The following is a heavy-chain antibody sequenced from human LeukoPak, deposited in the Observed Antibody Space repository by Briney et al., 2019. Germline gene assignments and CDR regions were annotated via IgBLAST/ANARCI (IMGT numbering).Heavy chain of an antibody. J-gene: IGHJ4*02. Sequence: ASVKVSCKASGYTFTGYYMHWVRQAPGQGLEWMGWINPNSGGTNYAQKFQGWVTMTRDTSISTAYMELSRLRSDDTAVYYCAKVSRLQFSSWYFDYWGQGTLVTVSS. CDR3: AKVSRLQFSSWYFDY. D-gene: IGHD4-11*01. V-gene: IGHV1-2*04. CDR1: GYTFTGYY. CDR2: INPNSGGT.